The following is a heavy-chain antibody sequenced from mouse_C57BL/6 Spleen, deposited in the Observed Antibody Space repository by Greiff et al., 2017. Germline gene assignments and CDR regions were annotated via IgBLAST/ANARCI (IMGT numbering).Heavy chain of an antibody. V-gene: IGHV5-9*01. CDR3: ARPMITTRYWYFDV. Sequence: EVQGVESGGGLVKPGGSLKLSCAASGFTFSSYTMSWVRQTPEKRLEWVATISGGGGNTYYPDSVKGRFTISRDNAKNTLYLQMSSLRSEDTALYYCARPMITTRYWYFDVWGTGTTVTVSS. D-gene: IGHD2-4*01. J-gene: IGHJ1*03. CDR2: ISGGGGNT. CDR1: GFTFSSYT.